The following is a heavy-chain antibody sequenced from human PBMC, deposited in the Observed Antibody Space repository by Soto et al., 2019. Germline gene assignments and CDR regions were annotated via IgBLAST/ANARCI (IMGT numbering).Heavy chain of an antibody. CDR3: ARGGRGKPYYYYYYGMDV. V-gene: IGHV4-34*01. CDR1: NGSISTYY. D-gene: IGHD3-10*01. J-gene: IGHJ6*02. Sequence: SETLSLTCTVSNGSISTYYWSWVRQAPGKGLEWIGEINHSGSTNYNPSLKSRVTISVDTSKNQFSLKLSSVTAADTAVYYCARGGRGKPYYYYYYGMDVWGQGTTVTVSS. CDR2: INHSGST.